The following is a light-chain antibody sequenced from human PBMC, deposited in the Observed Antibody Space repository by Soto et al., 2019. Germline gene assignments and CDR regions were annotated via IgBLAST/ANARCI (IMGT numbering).Light chain of an antibody. CDR3: QQYGRSPPFT. CDR1: QTVSSTY. CDR2: GAS. Sequence: EIVLTQSPGTLSLSPGERATLSCRASQTVSSTYIAWYQQSPGQPPRLLIYGASSRATGIPDRFSGSGSGTDFSLTISRLEPEDFGVYFGQQYGRSPPFTCGQGTKVEIK. V-gene: IGKV3-20*01. J-gene: IGKJ2*01.